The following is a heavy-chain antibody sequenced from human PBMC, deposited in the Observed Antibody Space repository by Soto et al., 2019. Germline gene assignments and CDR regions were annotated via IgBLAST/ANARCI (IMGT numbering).Heavy chain of an antibody. Sequence: QVQLVESGGGVVQPGRSLRLSCAASGFTFSSYAMHWVRQAPGKGLEWVAVISYDGSNKYYADSVKGRFTISRDNSKNTLYLQMNSLRAGDAAVYYCARASVYYYGMDVWGQGTTVTVSS. CDR1: GFTFSSYA. J-gene: IGHJ6*02. CDR2: ISYDGSNK. CDR3: ARASVYYYGMDV. V-gene: IGHV3-30-3*01.